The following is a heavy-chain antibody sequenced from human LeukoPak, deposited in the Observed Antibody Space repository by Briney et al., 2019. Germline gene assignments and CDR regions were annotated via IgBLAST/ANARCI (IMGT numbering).Heavy chain of an antibody. CDR3: ARGYCSGGSCPNWFDP. D-gene: IGHD2-15*01. J-gene: IGHJ5*02. CDR1: GGTFSSYA. CDR2: IIPIFGIA. V-gene: IGHV1-69*04. Sequence: SVKVSCKASGGTFSSYAISWVRQAPGQGLEWMGRIIPIFGIANYAQKFQGRVAITADKSTSTAYMELSSLRSEDTAVYYCARGYCSGGSCPNWFDPWGQGTLVTVSS.